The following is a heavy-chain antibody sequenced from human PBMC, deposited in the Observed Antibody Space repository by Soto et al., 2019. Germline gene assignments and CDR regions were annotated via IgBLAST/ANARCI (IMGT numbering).Heavy chain of an antibody. D-gene: IGHD3-22*01. J-gene: IGHJ4*02. Sequence: QVRLEQSGPEVKKTGASVKVSCKASGYTFTSYGISWVRQAPGQGLEWMGWINIYSGDANYAQRFQDRVTMNRDTSTNTVYMEMRSLRSDDTAVYYCARALYYYDNSGLAYWGQGTLVTVSS. V-gene: IGHV1-18*01. CDR1: GYTFTSYG. CDR2: INIYSGDA. CDR3: ARALYYYDNSGLAY.